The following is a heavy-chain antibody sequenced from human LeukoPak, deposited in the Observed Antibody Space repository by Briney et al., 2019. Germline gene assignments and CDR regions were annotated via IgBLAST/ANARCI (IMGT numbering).Heavy chain of an antibody. CDR3: TRESGAFSPFGF. Sequence: SGTLSLTCAVSGGSIMTTNWWSWVRQPPGKGLEWIGEVHLSGATNYNPSLESRVSMSIDTSKNQVSLKLTSVTAADTAIYFCTRESGAFSPFGFWGQGTLVTVSS. CDR2: VHLSGAT. V-gene: IGHV4-4*02. CDR1: GGSIMTTNW. J-gene: IGHJ4*02. D-gene: IGHD1-26*01.